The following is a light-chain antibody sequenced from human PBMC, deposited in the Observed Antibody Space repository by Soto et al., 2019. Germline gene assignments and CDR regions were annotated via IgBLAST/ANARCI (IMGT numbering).Light chain of an antibody. CDR3: QQLHGYPIT. CDR1: QGIDTS. Sequence: ILLTQSLSSLSASVGDRVTITCRASQGIDTSLAWYQQKPGKAPKLLIYAASNFQSGVPSRFSGSGSGTHFTLTISSLQPEDFATYYCQQLHGYPITFGQGTRLEI. J-gene: IGKJ5*01. V-gene: IGKV1-9*01. CDR2: AAS.